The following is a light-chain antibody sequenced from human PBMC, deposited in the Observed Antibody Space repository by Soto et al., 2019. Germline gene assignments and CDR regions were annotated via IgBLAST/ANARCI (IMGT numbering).Light chain of an antibody. J-gene: IGLJ1*01. CDR1: SSDVGGYDY. V-gene: IGLV2-8*01. CDR3: SSYTGGNPSYV. CDR2: EVT. Sequence: ALTHPPSASWSPGQSVTISCTGTSSDVGGYDYVSWYQQHPGKAPKLMIYEVTIRPSGVSDRFSGSKSGNTASLTVSGLQAEDEADYYCSSYTGGNPSYVFGTGTKVTVL.